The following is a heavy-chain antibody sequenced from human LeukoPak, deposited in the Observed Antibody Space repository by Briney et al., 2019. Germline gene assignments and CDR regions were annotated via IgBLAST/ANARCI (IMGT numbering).Heavy chain of an antibody. Sequence: ASVKVSCKASGYTFTSYYMHWVRQAPGQGLEWMGIINPSGGSTSYAQEFQGRVTMTRDTSTSTVYMELSSLRSEDTAVYYCARDQTATKQIDYWGQGTLVTVSS. J-gene: IGHJ4*02. D-gene: IGHD5-18*01. CDR1: GYTFTSYY. CDR3: ARDQTATKQIDY. V-gene: IGHV1-46*01. CDR2: INPSGGST.